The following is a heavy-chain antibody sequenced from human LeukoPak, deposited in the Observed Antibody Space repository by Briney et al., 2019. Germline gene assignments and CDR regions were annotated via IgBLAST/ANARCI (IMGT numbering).Heavy chain of an antibody. V-gene: IGHV5-51*01. Sequence: GESLKISCMASGYSFTSYWIGWVRQMPGKGLEWMGIIYPGDSGTRYSPSFQGQVTISADKSISTAYLQWSSLKASDTAMYYCARQGALYYYDSSGYSFDYWGQGTLVTVSS. D-gene: IGHD3-22*01. CDR3: ARQGALYYYDSSGYSFDY. J-gene: IGHJ4*02. CDR1: GYSFTSYW. CDR2: IYPGDSGT.